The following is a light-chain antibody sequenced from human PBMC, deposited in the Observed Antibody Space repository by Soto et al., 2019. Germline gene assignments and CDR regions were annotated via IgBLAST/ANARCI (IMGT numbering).Light chain of an antibody. CDR1: SSDVGGYNY. Sequence: QSVLTQPPSASGSPGQSVTISCTGTSSDVGGYNYVSWYQQHPGKAPKLMIYEVSKRPSGVPDRFSGSKSGNTASLTVSGLQAEDEADYYCSSYAGANNFVLGNGTKVT. CDR3: SSYAGANNFV. J-gene: IGLJ1*01. V-gene: IGLV2-8*01. CDR2: EVS.